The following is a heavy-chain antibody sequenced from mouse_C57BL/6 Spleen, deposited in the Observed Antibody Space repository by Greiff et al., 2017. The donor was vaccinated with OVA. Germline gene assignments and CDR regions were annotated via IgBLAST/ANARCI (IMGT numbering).Heavy chain of an antibody. CDR2: ISYDGSN. D-gene: IGHD1-1*01. CDR3: ARDGDYGSSYGWFAY. Sequence: EVHLVESGPGLVKPSQSLSLTCSVTGYSITSGYYWNWIRQFPGNKLEWMGYISYDGSNNYNPSLKNRISITRDTSKNQFFLKLNSVTTEDTATYYCARDGDYGSSYGWFAYWGQGTLVTVSA. J-gene: IGHJ3*01. V-gene: IGHV3-6*01. CDR1: GYSITSGYY.